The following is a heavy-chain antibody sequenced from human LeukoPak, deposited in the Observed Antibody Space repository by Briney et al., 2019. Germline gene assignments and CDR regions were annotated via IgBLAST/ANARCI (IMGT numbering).Heavy chain of an antibody. J-gene: IGHJ5*02. CDR3: AKHVTIFGVVNYWFDP. D-gene: IGHD3-3*01. CDR1: GGSISSYY. V-gene: IGHV4-59*08. CDR2: IYYSGST. Sequence: SETLSLTCTVSGGSISSYYWSWIRQPPGKGLEWIGYIYYSGSTNYNPSLKSRVTISVDTSKNQFSLKLSSVTAADTAVYYCAKHVTIFGVVNYWFDPWGQGTLVTVSS.